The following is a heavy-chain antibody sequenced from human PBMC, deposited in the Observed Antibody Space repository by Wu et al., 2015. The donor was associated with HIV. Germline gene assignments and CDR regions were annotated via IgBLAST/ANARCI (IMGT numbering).Heavy chain of an antibody. Sequence: QDHLEQSGPEVKKPGASLKVSCKASGYTFSAYDINWVRQAPGQGLEWVGWMNPNSGNTGYPQKFQGRVTMTRDTSISTAYMELSSLKSEDTAVYYCARAASFFYDKHGYYRNWYFDVWGRGTLVAVSS. CDR1: GYTFSAYD. D-gene: IGHD3-22*01. CDR2: MNPNSGNT. J-gene: IGHJ2*01. V-gene: IGHV1-8*01. CDR3: ARAASFFYDKHGYYRNWYFDV.